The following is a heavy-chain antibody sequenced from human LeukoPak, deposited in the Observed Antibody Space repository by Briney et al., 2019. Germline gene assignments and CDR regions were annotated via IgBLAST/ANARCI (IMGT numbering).Heavy chain of an antibody. CDR1: GYAFTAYF. CDR2: INPNTGDT. V-gene: IGHV1-2*06. CDR3: ARTLSTAVNDY. Sequence: ASVKVSCKASGYAFTAYFMHWVRQAPGQGLEWMGRINPNTGDTISAQKFQGRVTMTRDTSISTVDMELARLRSDDTAVYYCARTLSTAVNDYWGQGTLVTVSS. D-gene: IGHD5/OR15-5a*01. J-gene: IGHJ4*02.